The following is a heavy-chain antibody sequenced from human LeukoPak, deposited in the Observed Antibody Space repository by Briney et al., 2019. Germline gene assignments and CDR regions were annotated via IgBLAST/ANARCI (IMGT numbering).Heavy chain of an antibody. V-gene: IGHV3-53*01. CDR3: ARDRHCSGGSCSGL. D-gene: IGHD2-15*01. CDR2: IYNGGST. CDR1: GLTVSNNY. J-gene: IGHJ4*02. Sequence: GGSLRLSCAASGLTVSNNYMKWVRQAPRKGLEGVSLIYNGGSTYYADSVKGRFTISRDNPKNTVYLQMNNLRDEDTAVYYCARDRHCSGGSCSGLWGQGALVTVSS.